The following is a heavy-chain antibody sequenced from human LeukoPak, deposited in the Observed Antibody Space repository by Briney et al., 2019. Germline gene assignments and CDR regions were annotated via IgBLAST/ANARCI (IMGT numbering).Heavy chain of an antibody. CDR1: GYSFTIYA. D-gene: IGHD6-13*01. CDR3: ARDPLRSSWSTYNNAMDV. Sequence: ASVKVSCKASGYSFTIYAINWVRQAPGQGLEWMGWISAYNGNTEFAQKVQGRVTMTTDASTSTAYMELVSLTSDDTAVYYCARDPLRSSWSTYNNAMDVWGQGTSVTVS. CDR2: ISAYNGNT. J-gene: IGHJ6*02. V-gene: IGHV1-18*04.